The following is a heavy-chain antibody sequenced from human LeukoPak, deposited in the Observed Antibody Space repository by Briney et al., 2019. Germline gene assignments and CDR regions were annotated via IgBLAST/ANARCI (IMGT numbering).Heavy chain of an antibody. V-gene: IGHV4-59*08. CDR2: IYYSGRT. Sequence: PSETLSLTCTVSGDSISNYYWSWIRQPPGKGLEWIGNIYYSGRTNYNPSLKSRVTISVDTSKNQFSLKLSSVTAADTAVYCARQGVECYYDSSGCDYWGQGTLVTVSS. J-gene: IGHJ4*02. CDR3: ARQGVECYYDSSGCDY. CDR1: GDSISNYY. D-gene: IGHD3-22*01.